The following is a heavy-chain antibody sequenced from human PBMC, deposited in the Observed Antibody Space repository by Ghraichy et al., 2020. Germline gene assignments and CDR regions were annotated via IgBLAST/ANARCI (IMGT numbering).Heavy chain of an antibody. CDR1: GGSISSYY. J-gene: IGHJ4*02. V-gene: IGHV4-59*01. D-gene: IGHD5-18*01. CDR2: IYYSGST. CDR3: PSTAMQGNYFDY. Sequence: SETLSLTCTVSGGSISSYYWSWIRQPPGKGLEWIGYIYYSGSTNYNPSLKSRVTISVDTSKNQFSLKLSSVTAADTAVYYCPSTAMQGNYFDYWGQGTLVTVSS.